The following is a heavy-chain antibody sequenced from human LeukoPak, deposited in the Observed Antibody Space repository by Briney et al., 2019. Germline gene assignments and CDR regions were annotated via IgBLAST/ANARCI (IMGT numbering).Heavy chain of an antibody. D-gene: IGHD6-19*01. CDR1: GFTFTNCA. V-gene: IGHV3-21*01. Sequence: GGSLRLSCAASGFTFTNCAMSWVRQAPGKGLEWVSCISGSSVYRYYADSVKGRFTISRDNAKNSLYLQMNSLRAEDTAVYYCARVSVAGSVIDAFDMWGQGTMVTVPS. J-gene: IGHJ3*02. CDR2: ISGSSVYR. CDR3: ARVSVAGSVIDAFDM.